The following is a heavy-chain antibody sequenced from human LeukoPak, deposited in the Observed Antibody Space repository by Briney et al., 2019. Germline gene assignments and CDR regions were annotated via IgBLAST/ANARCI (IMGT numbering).Heavy chain of an antibody. J-gene: IGHJ4*02. CDR3: ARDFRFLDDY. Sequence: GGSLRLSCAASGFTFSSYSMNWVRQAPGKGLEWVSSLSSSSSYIDYADSVKGRFTISRDNAKNSLYLQMNSLRAEDTAVYYCARDFRFLDDYWGQGTLVTVSS. CDR2: LSSSSSYI. V-gene: IGHV3-21*01. CDR1: GFTFSSYS. D-gene: IGHD3-3*01.